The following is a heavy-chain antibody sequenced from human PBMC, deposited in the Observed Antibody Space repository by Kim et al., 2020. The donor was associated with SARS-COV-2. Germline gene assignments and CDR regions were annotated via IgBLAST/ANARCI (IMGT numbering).Heavy chain of an antibody. CDR2: ISGSGGST. Sequence: GGSLRLSCAASGFTFSSYAMSWVRQAPGKGLEWVSAISGSGGSTYYADSVKGRFTISRDNSKNTLYLQMNSRRAEDTAVYYCAKAEFGYNNGYPEDNWGQGTLVTVSS. D-gene: IGHD5-18*01. CDR3: AKAEFGYNNGYPEDN. V-gene: IGHV3-23*01. J-gene: IGHJ4*02. CDR1: GFTFSSYA.